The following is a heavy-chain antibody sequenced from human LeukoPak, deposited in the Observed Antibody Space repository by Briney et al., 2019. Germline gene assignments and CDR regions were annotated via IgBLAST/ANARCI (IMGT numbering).Heavy chain of an antibody. CDR1: GYSFTSYW. Sequence: GVRMQISSQGSGYSFTSYWNGWARPRPGKGREWMGIIYPGESDTRYSPSFQGQVTISADKSISTAYLQWSSLKASDTAMYYCARQGAYYFDYWGQGTLVTVSS. J-gene: IGHJ4*02. V-gene: IGHV5-51*01. D-gene: IGHD1-26*01. CDR2: IYPGESDT. CDR3: ARQGAYYFDY.